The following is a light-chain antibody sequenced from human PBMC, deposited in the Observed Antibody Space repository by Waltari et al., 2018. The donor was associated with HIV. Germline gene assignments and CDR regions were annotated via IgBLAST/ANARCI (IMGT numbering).Light chain of an antibody. J-gene: IGLJ1*01. Sequence: SYELAQPPSVSVSPGQTAIISCSGDELGNKDACWYQQKPGQSPVLVIFQSKRRPSGIPERFSGSNSGNTATLTISGVHTEDEADYYCQSADSTGSYPDVFGTGTKVTVL. CDR2: QSK. V-gene: IGLV3-1*01. CDR3: QSADSTGSYPDV. CDR1: ELGNKD.